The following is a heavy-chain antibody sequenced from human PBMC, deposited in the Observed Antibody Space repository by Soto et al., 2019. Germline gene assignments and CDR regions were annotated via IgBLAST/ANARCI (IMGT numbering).Heavy chain of an antibody. V-gene: IGHV3-66*01. CDR2: IYSGGST. CDR3: ARAPPVDMVATITFYMDV. J-gene: IGHJ6*03. D-gene: IGHD5-12*01. Sequence: GGSLRLSCAASGFTVSSNYMSWVRRAPGKGLEWVSVIYSGGSTYYADSVKGRFTISRDNSKNTLYLQMNSLRAEDTAVYYCARAPPVDMVATITFYMDVWGKGTKVTVSS. CDR1: GFTVSSNY.